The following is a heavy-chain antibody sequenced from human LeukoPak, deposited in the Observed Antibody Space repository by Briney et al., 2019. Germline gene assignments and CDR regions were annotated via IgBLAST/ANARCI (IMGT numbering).Heavy chain of an antibody. J-gene: IGHJ4*02. D-gene: IGHD3-22*01. V-gene: IGHV1-69*05. Sequence: RASVKVSCKASGGTFSSYAISWVRQAPGQGLEWMGRIIPIFGTANYAQKFQGRVTITTDESTSTAYMELSSLRSEDTAVYYCARVQYYYDSSGYNYFDYWGQGTLVTVSS. CDR3: ARVQYYYDSSGYNYFDY. CDR2: IIPIFGTA. CDR1: GGTFSSYA.